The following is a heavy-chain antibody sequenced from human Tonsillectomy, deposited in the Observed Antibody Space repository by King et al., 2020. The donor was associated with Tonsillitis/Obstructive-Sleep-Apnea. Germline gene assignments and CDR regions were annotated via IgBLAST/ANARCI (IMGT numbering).Heavy chain of an antibody. CDR2: IVVGSGNT. CDR3: APTVPYTYYYYGMDV. CDR1: GFTFPSSA. Sequence: MQLVQSGPEVKKPGTSVRVSCKASGFTFPSSAMQWVRQARGQRLEWIGWIVVGSGNTNYAQKFQERVTITRDMSTSTAYMELSSLRSEDTAVYYCAPTVPYTYYYYGMDVWGQGTTVTVSS. D-gene: IGHD2-2*01. J-gene: IGHJ6*02. V-gene: IGHV1-58*02.